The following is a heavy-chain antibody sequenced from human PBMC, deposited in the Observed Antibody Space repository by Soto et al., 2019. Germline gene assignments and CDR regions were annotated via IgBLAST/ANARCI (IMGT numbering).Heavy chain of an antibody. V-gene: IGHV4-4*07. D-gene: IGHD3-9*01. Sequence: SEALSLTCTVSGGSLGNYYWFWIRQPVGKGLEWIGRVSSSGNTNANPTLNSRATMSIDTSKNQFSLRLRSVTAADTAVYYCARADYDILTGSYAMDVWGQGTTVTVSS. J-gene: IGHJ6*02. CDR2: VSSSGNT. CDR1: GGSLGNYY. CDR3: ARADYDILTGSYAMDV.